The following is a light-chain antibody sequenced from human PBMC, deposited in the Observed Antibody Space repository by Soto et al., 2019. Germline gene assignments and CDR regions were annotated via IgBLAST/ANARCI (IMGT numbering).Light chain of an antibody. V-gene: IGKV3-11*01. CDR1: QSVSNY. Sequence: ETVLTQAPGTLSLSPLERATLSCRASQSVSNYLAWYQHKPGQAPRLLIYDASKRATGIPARFSGSGSGTDFTLTISSLDPEDFAVYYCLQRSNWPRTFGQGTKVDIK. J-gene: IGKJ1*01. CDR3: LQRSNWPRT. CDR2: DAS.